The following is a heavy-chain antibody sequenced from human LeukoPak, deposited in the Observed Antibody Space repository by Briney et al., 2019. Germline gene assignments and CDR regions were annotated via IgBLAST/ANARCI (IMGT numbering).Heavy chain of an antibody. J-gene: IGHJ5*02. CDR2: IIPIFGTA. Sequence: ASVKVSCKASGGTLSSYAISWVRQAPGQGLEWMGGIIPIFGTANYAQKFQGRVTITADESTSTAYMELSSLRSEDTAVYYCARGPLEVIPGHSYSWFDPWGQGTLLTVSS. V-gene: IGHV1-69*13. CDR1: GGTLSSYA. CDR3: ARGPLEVIPGHSYSWFDP. D-gene: IGHD1-1*01.